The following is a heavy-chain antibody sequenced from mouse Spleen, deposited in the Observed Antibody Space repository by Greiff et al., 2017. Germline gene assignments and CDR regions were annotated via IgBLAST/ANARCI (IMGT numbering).Heavy chain of an antibody. J-gene: IGHJ3*01. V-gene: IGHV1-5*01. CDR1: GYTFTSYW. Sequence: VQLQQSGTVLARPGASVKMSCKTSGYTFTSYWMHWVKQRPGQGLEWIGAIYPGNSDTSYNQKFKGKAKLTAVTSASTAYMELSSLTNEDSAVYYCTQLGRFAYWGQGTLVTVSA. CDR3: TQLGRFAY. D-gene: IGHD4-1*02. CDR2: IYPGNSDT.